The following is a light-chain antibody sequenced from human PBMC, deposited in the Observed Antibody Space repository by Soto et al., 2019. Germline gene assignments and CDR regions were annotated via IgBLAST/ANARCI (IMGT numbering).Light chain of an antibody. CDR3: QQYNNWPPMT. CDR2: AAS. V-gene: IGKV3-15*01. J-gene: IGKJ1*01. CDR1: QSVSSN. Sequence: EIVMTQSPATLSVSPGVRATLSCRASQSVSSNLAWYQQKPGQAPRLLIYAASTRATGIPARFSGSASGTEFTLTISSLQSEDFAVYYCQQYNNWPPMTFGQGTKVDI.